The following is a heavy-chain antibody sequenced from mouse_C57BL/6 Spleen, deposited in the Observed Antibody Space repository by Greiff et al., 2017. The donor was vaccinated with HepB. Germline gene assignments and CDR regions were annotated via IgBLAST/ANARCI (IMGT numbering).Heavy chain of an antibody. V-gene: IGHV1-64*01. Sequence: QVQLQQPGAELVKPGASVKLSCKASGYTFTSYWMHWVKQRPGQGLEWIGMIHPNSGSTNYNEKFKSKATLTVDKSSSTAYMQLSSLTSEDSAVYYCARESYGNFERGYYAMDDWGQGTSVTVSS. J-gene: IGHJ4*01. CDR3: ARESYGNFERGYYAMDD. CDR1: GYTFTSYW. CDR2: IHPNSGST. D-gene: IGHD2-1*01.